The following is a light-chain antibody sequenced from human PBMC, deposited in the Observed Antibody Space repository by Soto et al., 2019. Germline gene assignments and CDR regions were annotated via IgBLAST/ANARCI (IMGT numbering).Light chain of an antibody. CDR2: DAL. CDR3: QQRSNLPIT. V-gene: IGKV3-11*01. CDR1: QSVTSY. J-gene: IGKJ5*01. Sequence: EIVLTQSPATLSLSPGERATLSCRASQSVTSYLAWYQQKPGQAHLLLIYDALNRATGIPARFSGSASGTEFTLTISSLEPEDFALYYCQQRSNLPITFGQGTRLEIK.